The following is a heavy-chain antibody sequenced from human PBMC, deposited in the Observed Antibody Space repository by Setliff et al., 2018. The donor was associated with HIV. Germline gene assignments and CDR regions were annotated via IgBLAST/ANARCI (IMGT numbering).Heavy chain of an antibody. CDR2: ISGDSTYI. J-gene: IGHJ6*03. V-gene: IGHV3-21*01. CDR1: RFTFSYLS. D-gene: IGHD3-10*01. CDR3: AIYQGVVGGIGYYMDV. Sequence: GGSPSLYWAASRFTFSYLSMAWFRQAPGKGLEWVSSISGDSTYIYYAESVKGRFTVSRDNARKILYLRMQSPRDEDTASYYCAIYQGVVGGIGYYMDVLGKGTTVTVSS.